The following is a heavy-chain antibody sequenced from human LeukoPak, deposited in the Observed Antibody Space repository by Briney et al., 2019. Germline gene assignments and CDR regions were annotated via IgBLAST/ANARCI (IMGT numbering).Heavy chain of an antibody. D-gene: IGHD6-13*01. J-gene: IGHJ4*02. CDR3: ARGPADRSSWYFDY. Sequence: SETLSLTCAVYGGPFSGYYWSWIRQPPGEGLEWIGEINHSGSTNYNPSLKSRVTISVDTSKNQFSLKLSSVTAADTAVYYCARGPADRSSWYFDYWGQGTLVTVSS. V-gene: IGHV4-34*01. CDR2: INHSGST. CDR1: GGPFSGYY.